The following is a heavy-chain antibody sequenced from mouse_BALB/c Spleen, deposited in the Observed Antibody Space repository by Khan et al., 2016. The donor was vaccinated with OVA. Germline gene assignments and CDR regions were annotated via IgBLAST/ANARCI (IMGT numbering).Heavy chain of an antibody. V-gene: IGHV1-4*01. J-gene: IGHJ3*01. CDR2: INPSNGYT. CDR3: VRDGAYHRNDGWFAY. Sequence: VQRVESGAELARPGASVKMSCKASGYTFTSYTIHWIKKRPGQGLEWIGYINPSNGYTNYNQKFKDKATLTTDKSSTTAYLQLSSLTSADSAVYNCVRDGAYHRNDGWFAYWGQGTLVTVSA. CDR1: GYTFTSYT. D-gene: IGHD2-14*01.